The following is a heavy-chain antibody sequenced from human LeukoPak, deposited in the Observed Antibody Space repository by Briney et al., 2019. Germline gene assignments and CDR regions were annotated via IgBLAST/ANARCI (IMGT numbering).Heavy chain of an antibody. D-gene: IGHD6-19*01. CDR2: MNPNSGNT. V-gene: IGHV1-8*03. CDR1: GYTFTSYD. CDR3: ARGKWVGVAGTSDRWWYYYYMDV. Sequence: GASVKVSCKASGYTFTSYDINWVRQATGQGLEWMGWMNPNSGNTGYAQKFQGRVTITRNTSISTAYMELSSLRSEDTAVYYCARGKWVGVAGTSDRWWYYYYMDVWGKGTTVTVSS. J-gene: IGHJ6*03.